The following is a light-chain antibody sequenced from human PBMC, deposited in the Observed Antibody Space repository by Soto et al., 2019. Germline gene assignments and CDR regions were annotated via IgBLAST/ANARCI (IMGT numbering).Light chain of an antibody. CDR3: QVWESGRGV. CDR1: NIGGKS. CDR2: DDS. V-gene: IGLV3-21*02. J-gene: IGLJ1*01. Sequence: SSELTQPPSVSVAPGQTARMTCGGNNIGGKSVHWYQQKPGQAPVLVVYDDSDRPSGIPERFSGSNSVNTATLTISRVAAGDEADYYCQVWESGRGVFGTGTKATV.